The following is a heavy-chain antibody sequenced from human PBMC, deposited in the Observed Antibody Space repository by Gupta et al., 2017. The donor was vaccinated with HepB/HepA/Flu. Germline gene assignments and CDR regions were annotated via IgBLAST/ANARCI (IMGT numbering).Heavy chain of an antibody. CDR1: GGSISSYY. V-gene: IGHV4-59*08. Sequence: QVQLQESGPGLVKPSETLSLTCTVSGGSISSYYWSWIRQPPGKGLELIGDIYYSGSTKYTPSIKRRGTISVDTSKNQFSRKLRSVTAAETAVYYCARHGAETTRSDYYYYGMDVWGQGTTVTVSS. J-gene: IGHJ6*02. CDR2: IYYSGST. D-gene: IGHD1-7*01. CDR3: ARHGAETTRSDYYYYGMDV.